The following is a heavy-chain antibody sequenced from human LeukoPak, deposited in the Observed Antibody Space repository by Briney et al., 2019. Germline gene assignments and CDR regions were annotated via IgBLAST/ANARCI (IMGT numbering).Heavy chain of an antibody. J-gene: IGHJ4*02. CDR1: GFTSNSYS. CDR3: ARALTYTSSYPLGY. Sequence: GGSLRLSCVASGFTSNSYSITWVRQAPGKGLEWILCITSGSSNVYYADSVKARFTFSRDNAKNSLFLQLNSLRVEDTAVYYCARALTYTSSYPLGYWGQGTLVTVSS. D-gene: IGHD6-6*01. V-gene: IGHV3-21*01. CDR2: ITSGSSNV.